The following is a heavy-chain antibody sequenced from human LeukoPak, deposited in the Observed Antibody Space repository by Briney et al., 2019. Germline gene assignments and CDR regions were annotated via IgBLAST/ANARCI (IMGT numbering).Heavy chain of an antibody. CDR2: IYSGGST. D-gene: IGHD1-1*01. J-gene: IGHJ5*02. CDR1: GFTVSSTY. Sequence: GGSLRLSCAASGFTVSSTYMSWVRQAPGKGLEWVSVIYSGGSTYYADSVKGRFTLSRDNSKNTVYPQMNSLRAEDTAVYYCAWLPTGSAWGQGTLVIVSS. V-gene: IGHV3-53*01. CDR3: AWLPTGSA.